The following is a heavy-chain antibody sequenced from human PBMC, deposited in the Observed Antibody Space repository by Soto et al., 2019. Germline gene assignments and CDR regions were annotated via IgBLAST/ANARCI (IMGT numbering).Heavy chain of an antibody. V-gene: IGHV1-18*04. Sequence: QVQLVQSGAEVKKPGASVKVSCKASGYTFTSYGISWVRQAPGQGREWMGWIRAYNGYTNYAQKFQGRVTITTDTSTSTAYMELRSLISDDTAVYYCARASDGYRSGWYVGYFAYWGQGTLVTVSS. CDR2: IRAYNGYT. D-gene: IGHD6-19*01. CDR3: ARASDGYRSGWYVGYFAY. CDR1: GYTFTSYG. J-gene: IGHJ4*02.